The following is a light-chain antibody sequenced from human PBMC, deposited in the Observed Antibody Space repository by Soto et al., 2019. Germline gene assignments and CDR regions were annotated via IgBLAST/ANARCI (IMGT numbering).Light chain of an antibody. J-gene: IGLJ1*01. V-gene: IGLV2-14*01. CDR2: HVT. CDR3: CSYTTSNTFD. CDR1: SSDVGAYNY. Sequence: QSVLTQPASVSGSLGQSITISCSGTSSDVGAYNYVSWYQQYPGKAPKLMIYHVTDRPSGVSNRFSGSKSGNTASLTISGLQAEDEADYYCCSYTTSNTFDFGTGTKVTVL.